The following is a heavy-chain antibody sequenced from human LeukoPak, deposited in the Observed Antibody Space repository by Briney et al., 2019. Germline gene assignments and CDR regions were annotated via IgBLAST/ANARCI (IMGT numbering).Heavy chain of an antibody. J-gene: IGHJ4*02. V-gene: IGHV4-59*08. CDR3: ARLGNSYCGGDCYAFDY. CDR1: GGSISSYY. D-gene: IGHD2-21*02. CDR2: IYYSGST. Sequence: PSETLSLTCTVSGGSISSYYWSWIRQPPGKGLEWIAYIYYSGSTNYNPSLKSRVTISVDTSKNQFSLKLSSVTAADTAVYYCARLGNSYCGGDCYAFDYWGQGTLVTVSS.